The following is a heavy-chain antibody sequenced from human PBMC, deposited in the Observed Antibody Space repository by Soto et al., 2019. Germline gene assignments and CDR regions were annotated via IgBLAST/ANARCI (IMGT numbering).Heavy chain of an antibody. Sequence: ASVKVSCKASGYTFTSYGISWVRQAPGQGLEWMGRISAYNGNTNYARKLQGRVTMTTDTSTSTAYMELRSLRSDDPAVDYCAGPRDGYNYGDAFDIWGQGTMVIVSS. CDR3: AGPRDGYNYGDAFDI. CDR2: ISAYNGNT. J-gene: IGHJ3*02. D-gene: IGHD5-12*01. CDR1: GYTFTSYG. V-gene: IGHV1-18*01.